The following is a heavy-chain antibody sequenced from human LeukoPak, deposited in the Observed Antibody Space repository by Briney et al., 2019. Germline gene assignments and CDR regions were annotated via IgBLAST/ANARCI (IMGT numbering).Heavy chain of an antibody. CDR2: INHSGST. V-gene: IGHV4-34*01. CDR3: ARFGSLNPDY. J-gene: IGHJ4*02. D-gene: IGHD1-14*01. CDR1: GGSFSGYY. Sequence: SETLSLTCAVYGGSFSGYYRSWIRQPPGKGLEWIGEINHSGSTNYNPSLKSRVTISVDTSKNQFSLKLSSVTAADTAVYYCARFGSLNPDYWGQGTLVTVSS.